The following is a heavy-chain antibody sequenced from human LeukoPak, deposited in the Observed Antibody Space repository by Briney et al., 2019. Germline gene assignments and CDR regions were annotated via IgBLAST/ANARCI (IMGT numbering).Heavy chain of an antibody. CDR3: AKSRATDFDY. D-gene: IGHD1-26*01. Sequence: GGSLRLSCEASGFTFAYYAMHWVRQAPGKGLEWVSLISGDSTYYADSVKGRFTISRDNSKNSLYLQMNSLRTEDTALYYCAKSRATDFDYWGQGTLVTVSS. V-gene: IGHV3-43*02. CDR2: ISGDST. CDR1: GFTFAYYA. J-gene: IGHJ4*02.